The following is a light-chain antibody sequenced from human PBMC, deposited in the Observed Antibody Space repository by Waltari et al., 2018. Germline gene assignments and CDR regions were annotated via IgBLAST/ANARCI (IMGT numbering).Light chain of an antibody. CDR2: DVS. CDR1: TSDVGGYHY. CDR3: CSYAGSYTYV. J-gene: IGLJ1*01. V-gene: IGLV2-11*01. Sequence: QSALTQPRSVSGSPGQSVTISCTGTTSDVGGYHYVSWFQQHPGKAPKLIIYDVSERPSGVPDRFSGSKYDNTASLTISGLQAEDEADYYCCSYAGSYTYVFGSGTKVTVL.